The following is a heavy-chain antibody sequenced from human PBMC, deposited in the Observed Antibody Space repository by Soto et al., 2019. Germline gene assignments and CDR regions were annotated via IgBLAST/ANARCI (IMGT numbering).Heavy chain of an antibody. V-gene: IGHV3-23*01. CDR1: GFTFSSYA. Sequence: EVQLLESGGGLVQPGGSLRLSCAASGFTFSSYAMSWVRQAPGKGLEWVSAISGSGGSTYYADSVKGRFTISRDNSKNTLYLQMNSLRAEDTAVXXXXXDRSSGWYIHYYGMDVWGQGT. CDR3: XXDRSSGWYIHYYGMDV. J-gene: IGHJ6*02. D-gene: IGHD6-19*01. CDR2: ISGSGGST.